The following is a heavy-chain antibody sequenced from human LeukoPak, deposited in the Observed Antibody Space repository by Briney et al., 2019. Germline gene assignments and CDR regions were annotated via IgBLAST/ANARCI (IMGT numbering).Heavy chain of an antibody. Sequence: SETLSLTCAVYGGSLSGYYWSWIRQPAGKGLEWIGRIYTSGSTNYNPSLKSRVTISVDTSKNQFSLKLSSVTAADTAVYYCAREENYYDSSGYRRDYYYYMDVWGKGTTVTVSS. D-gene: IGHD3-22*01. J-gene: IGHJ6*03. CDR2: IYTSGST. CDR1: GGSLSGYY. V-gene: IGHV4-4*07. CDR3: AREENYYDSSGYRRDYYYYMDV.